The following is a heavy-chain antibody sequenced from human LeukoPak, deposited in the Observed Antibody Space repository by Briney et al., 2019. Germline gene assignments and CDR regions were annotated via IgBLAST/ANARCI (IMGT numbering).Heavy chain of an antibody. Sequence: GGSLRLSCAASGFTFSSYSMNWVRQAPGKGLEWVSFIYSDNTHYSDSVKGRFTISRDNSKNTLYLQMNSLRAEDTAVYYCARDYDILTGWDFDYWGQGTLVTVSS. CDR3: ARDYDILTGWDFDY. J-gene: IGHJ4*02. V-gene: IGHV3-66*01. D-gene: IGHD3-9*01. CDR2: IYSDNT. CDR1: GFTFSSYS.